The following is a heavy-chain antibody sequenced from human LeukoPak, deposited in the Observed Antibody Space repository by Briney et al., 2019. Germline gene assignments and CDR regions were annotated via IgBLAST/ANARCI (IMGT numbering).Heavy chain of an antibody. Sequence: PGGSLRLSCAASGFTFSSYSMNWVRQAPGKGLEWVSSISSSSSYIYYADSVKGRFTISRDNAKNSLYLQMNSLRAEDTAVYYCARDEARGYSYGRVVYYYYMDVWGKGTTVTVSS. CDR3: ARDEARGYSYGRVVYYYYMDV. J-gene: IGHJ6*03. CDR2: ISSSSSYI. D-gene: IGHD5-18*01. CDR1: GFTFSSYS. V-gene: IGHV3-21*01.